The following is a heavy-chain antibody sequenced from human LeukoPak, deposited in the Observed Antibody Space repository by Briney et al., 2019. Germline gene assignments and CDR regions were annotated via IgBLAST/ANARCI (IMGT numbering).Heavy chain of an antibody. CDR2: ISYDGSNK. CDR3: ARSTFDWLSRPHFDY. V-gene: IGHV3-30-3*01. D-gene: IGHD3-9*01. CDR1: GFTFSSYA. Sequence: AGGSLRLSCAASGFTFSSYAMHWVRQAPGKGLEWVAVISYDGSNKYYADSVKGRFTISRDNSKNTLYLQMNSLRAEDTAVYYCARSTFDWLSRPHFDYWGQGTLVTVSS. J-gene: IGHJ4*02.